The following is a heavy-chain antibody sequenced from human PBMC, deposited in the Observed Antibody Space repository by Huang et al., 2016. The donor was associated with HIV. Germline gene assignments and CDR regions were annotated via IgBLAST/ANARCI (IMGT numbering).Heavy chain of an antibody. V-gene: IGHV4-61*09. J-gene: IGHJ6*03. CDR1: GGSIGRGSFY. CDR3: ARSGDGGKSPMDV. D-gene: IGHD2-15*01. CDR2: IYISGPP. Sequence: QGQLQESGPGLVKPSQTLSLTCIVSGGSIGRGSFYWTWMRQPAGKGLEWIGDIYISGPPTYHPSLQRQGTISPDTTKNQFSLKLRFVTAADTAVYFCARSGDGGKSPMDVWGKGTTGTGS.